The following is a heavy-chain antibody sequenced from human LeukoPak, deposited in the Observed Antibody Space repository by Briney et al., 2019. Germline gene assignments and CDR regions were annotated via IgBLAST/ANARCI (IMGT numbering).Heavy chain of an antibody. CDR1: GYSISSGYF. V-gene: IGHV4-38-2*02. J-gene: IGHJ4*02. CDR3: ARCTTGRTFGSLREIKRSREIDY. D-gene: IGHD1-1*01. Sequence: SETLSLTCTVSGYSISSGYFWGWIRQPPGKGLEWIGSFYHSGITYYNPSLKSRVTISVEMSKNQFSLRLSSVTAADTAVYYCARCTTGRTFGSLREIKRSREIDYWGQGTLVTVSS. CDR2: FYHSGIT.